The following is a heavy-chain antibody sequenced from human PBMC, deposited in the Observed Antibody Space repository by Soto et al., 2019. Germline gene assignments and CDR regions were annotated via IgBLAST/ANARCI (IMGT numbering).Heavy chain of an antibody. V-gene: IGHV3-21*06. Sequence: GSLRLSGAASVVIVTRYSMNWVRQAPGKGLEWVSSISSTTNYIYYGDSMKGRFTISRDNAKNSLYLEMNSLRAEDTAVYYCARESEDLTSNFDYWGQGTLVTVSS. J-gene: IGHJ4*02. CDR2: ISSTTNYI. CDR1: VVIVTRYS. CDR3: ARESEDLTSNFDY.